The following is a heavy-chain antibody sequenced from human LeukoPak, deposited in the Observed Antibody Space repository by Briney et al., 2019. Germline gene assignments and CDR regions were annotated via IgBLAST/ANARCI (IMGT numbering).Heavy chain of an antibody. Sequence: SETLSLTCTVSGGSISSGGYSWSWIRQPPGKGLEWIGYMYYSGSTTYNPSLKSRVTISADTSKNQFSLKLTSVTAADTAVYYCAVRQGASAFWFDPWGQGTLVTVSS. V-gene: IGHV4-61*08. CDR1: GGSISSGGYS. J-gene: IGHJ5*02. CDR2: MYYSGST. CDR3: AVRQGASAFWFDP. D-gene: IGHD4/OR15-4a*01.